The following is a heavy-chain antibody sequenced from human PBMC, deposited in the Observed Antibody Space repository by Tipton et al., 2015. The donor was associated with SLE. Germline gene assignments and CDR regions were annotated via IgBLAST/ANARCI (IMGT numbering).Heavy chain of an antibody. V-gene: IGHV4-4*07. J-gene: IGHJ3*02. CDR1: GDYIRSYS. CDR2: MYTSGAT. D-gene: IGHD3-10*01. CDR3: ATLSGNDPRDAFDI. Sequence: TLSLTCTVSGDYIRSYSWSWIRQPAGKGLEWIGRMYTSGATNYNPSLTSRVSMSVDTSKKQFSLNLSLVTAADTAVYYCATLSGNDPRDAFDIWGQGTMVTVSS.